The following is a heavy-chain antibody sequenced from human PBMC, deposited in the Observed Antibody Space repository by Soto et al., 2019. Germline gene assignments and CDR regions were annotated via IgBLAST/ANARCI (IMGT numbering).Heavy chain of an antibody. CDR3: AQAGREARRVY. CDR2: ISSSSSTI. CDR1: GFTFSSYS. D-gene: IGHD6-13*01. J-gene: IGHJ4*02. Sequence: EVQLVESGGGLVQPGGSLRLSCAASGFTFSSYSMNWVRQAPGKGLEWVSYISSSSSTIYYADSVKGRFTISRDNAKNSLYVQMHSLRAEDGAVYTCAQAGREARRVYRGQGTLVTGSS. V-gene: IGHV3-48*01.